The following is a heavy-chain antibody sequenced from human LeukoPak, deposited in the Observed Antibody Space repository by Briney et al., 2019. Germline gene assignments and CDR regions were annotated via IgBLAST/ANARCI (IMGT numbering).Heavy chain of an antibody. CDR1: GFTFSSYS. CDR2: ISSSSSYI. CDR3: ARDRRRRNYYDSSGYDC. V-gene: IGHV3-21*01. J-gene: IGHJ4*02. D-gene: IGHD3-22*01. Sequence: GGSLRLSCAASGFTFSSYSMNWVRQAPGKGLEWVSSISSSSSYIYYADSVKGRFTISRDNAKNSLYLQMNSLRAEDTAVYYCARDRRRRNYYDSSGYDCWGQGTLVTVSS.